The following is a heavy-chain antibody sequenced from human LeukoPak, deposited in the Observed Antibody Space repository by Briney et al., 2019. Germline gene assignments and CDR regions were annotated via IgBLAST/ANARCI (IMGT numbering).Heavy chain of an antibody. J-gene: IGHJ4*02. CDR3: ARDVYYYDSSSYYYFDY. CDR1: GGSISSSGYY. V-gene: IGHV4-39*07. D-gene: IGHD3-22*01. CDR2: IYYSGTT. Sequence: PSETLSLTCTVSGGSISSSGYYWAWIRQSPGKGLEWIGIIYYSGTTYYDPSLKSRVTISVDTSKHQFSLKLSSVTAADTAVYYCARDVYYYDSSSYYYFDYWGQGTLVTVSS.